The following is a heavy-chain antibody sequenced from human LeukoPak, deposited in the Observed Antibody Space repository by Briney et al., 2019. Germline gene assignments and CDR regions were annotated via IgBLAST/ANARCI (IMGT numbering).Heavy chain of an antibody. J-gene: IGHJ5*02. CDR3: ARRRLRGIAARPGNWFDP. CDR1: GGSISSSSYY. Sequence: SETLSLTCTVSGGSISSSSYYWGWIRQPPGKGLEWIGSIYYSGSTNYDPSLKSRVTISVDTSKNQFSLKLSSVTAADTAVYYCARRRLRGIAARPGNWFDPWGQGTLVTVSS. D-gene: IGHD6-6*01. CDR2: IYYSGST. V-gene: IGHV4-39*07.